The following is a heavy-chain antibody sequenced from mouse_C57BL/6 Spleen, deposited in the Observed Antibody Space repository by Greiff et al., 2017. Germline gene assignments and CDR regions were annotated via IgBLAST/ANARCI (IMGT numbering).Heavy chain of an antibody. Sequence: EVKLVESGGDLVKPGGSLKLSCAASGFTFSSYGMSWVRQTPDKRLEWVATISSGGSYTYYPDSVKGRFTISRDNAKNTLYLQMSSLKSEDTAMYYCARGGYDYDWYFDVWGTGTTVTVSS. CDR3: ARGGYDYDWYFDV. CDR1: GFTFSSYG. CDR2: ISSGGSYT. J-gene: IGHJ1*03. D-gene: IGHD2-4*01. V-gene: IGHV5-6*01.